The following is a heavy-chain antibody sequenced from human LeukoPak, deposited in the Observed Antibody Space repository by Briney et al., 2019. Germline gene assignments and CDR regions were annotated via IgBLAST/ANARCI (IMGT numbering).Heavy chain of an antibody. CDR1: GFTFSSYA. CDR3: AKPSYRVGMDV. J-gene: IGHJ6*02. Sequence: GGSLRLSCATSGFTFSSYAMSWVRQAPGKGLEWVSAINGRGGSTYSADSVTGRFTITRDNSKITLYLQMNSLRAEDTAVYYCAKPSYRVGMDVWGQGTTVTVSS. V-gene: IGHV3-23*01. D-gene: IGHD3-16*02. CDR2: INGRGGST.